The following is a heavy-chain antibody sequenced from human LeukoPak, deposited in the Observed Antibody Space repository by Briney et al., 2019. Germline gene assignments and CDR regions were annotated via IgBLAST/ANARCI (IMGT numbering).Heavy chain of an antibody. CDR3: ARDRLVYYYDSSGYYTPHGFDY. CDR2: ISAYNGNT. CDR1: GYTFTSYG. Sequence: VASVKVSCKASGYTFTSYGISWVRQAPGQGLEWMGWISAYNGNTNYAQKLQGRVTMTTDTSTSTAYMELRSLRSDDTAVYYCARDRLVYYYDSSGYYTPHGFDYWGQGTLVTVSS. J-gene: IGHJ4*02. D-gene: IGHD3-22*01. V-gene: IGHV1-18*01.